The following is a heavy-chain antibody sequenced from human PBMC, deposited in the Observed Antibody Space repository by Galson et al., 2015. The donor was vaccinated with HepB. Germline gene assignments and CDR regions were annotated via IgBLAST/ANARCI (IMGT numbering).Heavy chain of an antibody. D-gene: IGHD3-22*01. V-gene: IGHV3-30*18. CDR1: GFRFTTYG. Sequence: SLRLSYAASGFRFTTYGMHWIRQVPGKGLEWVAVISYDSANRYYADSVRGRFTISRDNSKSTLYLQMNSLRPEDMAVYFCAKPQPHQYDSSGYYYSAFDIWGQGTMVAVSS. CDR3: AKPQPHQYDSSGYYYSAFDI. CDR2: ISYDSANR. J-gene: IGHJ3*02.